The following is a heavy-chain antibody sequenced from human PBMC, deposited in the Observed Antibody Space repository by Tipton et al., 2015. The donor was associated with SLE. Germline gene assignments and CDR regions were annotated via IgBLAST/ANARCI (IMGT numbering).Heavy chain of an antibody. CDR1: DGSLSGYY. V-gene: IGHV4-34*01. CDR2: INHSGST. CDR3: ARGPYCSGGVCYSDYYYGLDV. Sequence: TLSLTCAVFDGSLSGYYWSWVRQPPGKGLEWIGEINHSGSTNYNPSLKSRVTISVDTPKNQFSLKVTSVAAADTAVYYCARGPYCSGGVCYSDYYYGLDVWGQGTAVTVSS. D-gene: IGHD2-15*01. J-gene: IGHJ6*02.